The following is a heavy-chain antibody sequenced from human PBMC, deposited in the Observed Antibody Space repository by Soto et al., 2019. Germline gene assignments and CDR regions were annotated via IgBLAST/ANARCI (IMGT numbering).Heavy chain of an antibody. CDR1: GYTFTSYD. V-gene: IGHV1-8*01. CDR3: AVTTGY. CDR2: MSPDSGNA. D-gene: IGHD4-17*01. Sequence: QVQVVQSGAEVKKPGASVRVSCKTSGYTFTSYDLNWVRQAPGQGLEWMGWMSPDSGNAGDAQQFQGRLTMTSNTSISTAYMELSSLRSEDTAVYYCAVTTGYWGRGTMVTVSS. J-gene: IGHJ4*02.